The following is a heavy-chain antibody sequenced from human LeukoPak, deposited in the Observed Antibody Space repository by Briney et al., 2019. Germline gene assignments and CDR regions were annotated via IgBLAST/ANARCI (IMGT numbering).Heavy chain of an antibody. CDR2: TYYSGST. Sequence: SETLSLTCTVSGGSISSGDYYWSWIRQPPGKGLEWIGYTYYSGSTNYNPSLDSRVTISVDTSKNQFSLKLSSMTAADTAVYYCARDRSHYYDSTGPIGYWGQGTLVTVSS. CDR3: ARDRSHYYDSTGPIGY. V-gene: IGHV4-30-4*08. D-gene: IGHD3-22*01. J-gene: IGHJ4*02. CDR1: GGSISSGDYY.